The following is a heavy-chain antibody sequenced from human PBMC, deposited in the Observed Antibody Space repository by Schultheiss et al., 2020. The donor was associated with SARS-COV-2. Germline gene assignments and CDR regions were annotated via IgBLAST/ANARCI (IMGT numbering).Heavy chain of an antibody. Sequence: GGSLRLSCKGSGYSFTSYWIAWVRQMPGKGLEWMGIIYSGDSDTRYSPSFQGQVTISADKSISTSYLQWSSLKASDTAMYYCARLPVVTGYYFDYWGQGTLVTVSS. D-gene: IGHD4-23*01. CDR3: ARLPVVTGYYFDY. CDR2: IYSGDSDT. V-gene: IGHV5-51*01. J-gene: IGHJ4*02. CDR1: GYSFTSYW.